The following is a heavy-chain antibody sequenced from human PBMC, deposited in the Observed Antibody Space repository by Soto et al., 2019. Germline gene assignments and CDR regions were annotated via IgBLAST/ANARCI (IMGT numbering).Heavy chain of an antibody. J-gene: IGHJ3*02. CDR1: GYTFTSYD. CDR2: MNPNSGNT. V-gene: IGHV1-8*01. D-gene: IGHD2-15*01. CDR3: ARGEGYCSGGSCYLGAFDI. Sequence: QVQLVQSGAEVKKPGASVKVSCKASGYTFTSYDINWVRQATGQGLEGMGWMNPNSGNTRYAQKFQGRVTMTRNTSISTAYMELSSLRSEDTAVYYCARGEGYCSGGSCYLGAFDIWGQGTMVTVSS.